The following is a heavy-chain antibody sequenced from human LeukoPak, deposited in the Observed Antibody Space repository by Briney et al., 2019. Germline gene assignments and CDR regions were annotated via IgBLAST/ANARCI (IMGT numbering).Heavy chain of an antibody. V-gene: IGHV3-30*18. CDR1: GFTFSSYG. CDR2: ISYDGSNK. CDR3: AKGYDSSGYYGTPFDY. Sequence: GGSLRLSCAASGFTFSSYGMHWVRQAPGKGLEWVAVISYDGSNKYYADSVKGRFTISRDNSKNTLYLQMNSLRAEDTAVYYCAKGYDSSGYYGTPFDYWGQGTLVTVSS. J-gene: IGHJ4*02. D-gene: IGHD3-22*01.